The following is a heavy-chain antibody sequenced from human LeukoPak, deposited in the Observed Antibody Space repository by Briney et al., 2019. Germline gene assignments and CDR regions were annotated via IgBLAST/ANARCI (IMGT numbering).Heavy chain of an antibody. V-gene: IGHV3-33*01. CDR1: GFTFSSYG. CDR3: AREGYYGSGTSPYYFDY. CDR2: IWYDGSNK. J-gene: IGHJ4*02. Sequence: PGGSLRLSCAASGFTFSSYGMHWVRQAPGKGLEWVEVIWYDGSNKYYADSVKGRFTISRDNSKNTLYLQMNSLRAEDTAVYYCAREGYYGSGTSPYYFDYWGQGTLVTVSS. D-gene: IGHD3-10*01.